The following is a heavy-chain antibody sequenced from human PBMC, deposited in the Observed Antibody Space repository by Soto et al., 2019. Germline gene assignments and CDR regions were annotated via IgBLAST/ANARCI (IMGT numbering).Heavy chain of an antibody. CDR2: IYYSGST. Sequence: PSEILSLTCTVSGGSISSGGYHWSWIRQPPGKGLEWIGYIYYSGSTYYNPSLKSRATISVDTSKNQFSLTLSSVTAADTAVYYCARGAYYDSSLALGYYYYGMDVWGQGTTVNVSS. D-gene: IGHD3-22*01. J-gene: IGHJ6*02. CDR1: GGSISSGGYH. CDR3: ARGAYYDSSLALGYYYYGMDV. V-gene: IGHV4-30-4*01.